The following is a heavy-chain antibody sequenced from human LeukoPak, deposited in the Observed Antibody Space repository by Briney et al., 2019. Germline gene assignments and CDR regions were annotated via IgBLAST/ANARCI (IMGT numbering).Heavy chain of an antibody. CDR3: AAYCSSTSCHLDY. Sequence: GGSLRLSCAASGFTFSSYGINWVRQTPGKGLEWVSYISSSGSTIYYADSVKGRFTISRDNAKNSLYLQMNSLRAEDTAVYYCAAYCSSTSCHLDYWGQGTLVTVSS. J-gene: IGHJ4*02. CDR1: GFTFSSYG. V-gene: IGHV3-48*04. D-gene: IGHD2-2*01. CDR2: ISSSGSTI.